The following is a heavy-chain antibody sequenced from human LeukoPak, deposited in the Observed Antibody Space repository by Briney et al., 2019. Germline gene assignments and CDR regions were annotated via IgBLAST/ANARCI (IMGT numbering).Heavy chain of an antibody. CDR2: IHFNGNT. CDR1: GDSISNNY. J-gene: IGHJ4*02. Sequence: SETLSLTCAVSGDSISNNYWSWIRQPAGKGLEWISRIHFNGNTDYNPSLKSRVTTSIDTPRNQFSLKLSSVTAADTAVFYCARDRGGSSWYNYYDAWGQGVLVTVSS. V-gene: IGHV4-4*07. D-gene: IGHD6-13*01. CDR3: ARDRGGSSWYNYYDA.